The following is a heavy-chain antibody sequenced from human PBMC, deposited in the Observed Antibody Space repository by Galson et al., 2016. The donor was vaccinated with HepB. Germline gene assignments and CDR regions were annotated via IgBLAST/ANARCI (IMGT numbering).Heavy chain of an antibody. V-gene: IGHV4-31*03. CDR2: IYYSGST. CDR3: ARGPIFGVVISPFDS. Sequence: TLSLTCTVSGGSINSGGYYWNWIRQHPGKGLEWIGYIYYSGSTHYNPSLKSRLPMSVDTSKNQFSLKLSSVTAADTAVYYCARGPIFGVVISPFDSWGQGTLVTVSS. J-gene: IGHJ4*02. D-gene: IGHD3-3*01. CDR1: GGSINSGGYY.